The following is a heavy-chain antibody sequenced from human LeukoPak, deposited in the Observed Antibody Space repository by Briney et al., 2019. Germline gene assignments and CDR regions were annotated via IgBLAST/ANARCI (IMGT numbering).Heavy chain of an antibody. CDR3: ARDGGIVVAGLCYYYGMDV. D-gene: IGHD2-15*01. J-gene: IGHJ6*02. CDR2: IYSGGST. CDR1: GFTVSSNY. V-gene: IGHV3-66*01. Sequence: AGGSLRLSCAASGFTVSSNYMSWVRQAPGKGLEWVSVIYSGGSTYYADSVKGRFTISRDNSKNTLYLQMNSLRAEDTAVYYCARDGGIVVAGLCYYYGMDVWGQGTTVTVSS.